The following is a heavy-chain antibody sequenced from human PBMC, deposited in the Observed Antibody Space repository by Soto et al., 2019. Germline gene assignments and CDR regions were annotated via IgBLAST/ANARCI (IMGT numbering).Heavy chain of an antibody. CDR2: IKSKTDGGTT. V-gene: IGHV3-15*01. CDR3: TTDSLVLRFLEWAFDP. Sequence: EVQLVESGGGLVKPGGSLRLSCAASGFTFSNAWMSWVRQAPGKGLAWVGRIKSKTDGGTTDYAAPVKGRFTISRDDSKNTLYLQMNSLKTEDTAVYYCTTDSLVLRFLEWAFDPWGQGTLVTVSS. CDR1: GFTFSNAW. J-gene: IGHJ5*02. D-gene: IGHD3-3*01.